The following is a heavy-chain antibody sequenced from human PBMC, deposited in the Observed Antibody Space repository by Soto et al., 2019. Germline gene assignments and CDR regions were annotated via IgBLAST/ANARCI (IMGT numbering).Heavy chain of an antibody. CDR3: AGGPGSYCSSTSCYALGDYYYYYYMDV. CDR2: IIPILGIA. Sequence: ASVKVSCKASGGTFSSYTISWVRQAPGQGLEWMGRIIPILGIANYAQKFQGRVTITADKSTSTAYMELSSLRSEDTAVYYCAGGPGSYCSSTSCYALGDYYYYYYMDVWGKGTTVTVSS. V-gene: IGHV1-69*02. J-gene: IGHJ6*03. D-gene: IGHD2-2*01. CDR1: GGTFSSYT.